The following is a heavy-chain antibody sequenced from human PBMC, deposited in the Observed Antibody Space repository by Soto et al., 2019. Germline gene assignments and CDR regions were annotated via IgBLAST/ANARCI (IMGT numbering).Heavy chain of an antibody. Sequence: QVQLQQWGAGLLKPSETLSLTCAVYGGFVSSGNYYWSWIRQPPGKGLEWIGEMSHSGGTHFNPSLKSRLTISVDTSKIQFSLKMSSVTAADTALYYCARVERGTATTVVDAFDIWGPGTMVTVSS. CDR2: MSHSGGT. CDR3: ARVERGTATTVVDAFDI. J-gene: IGHJ3*02. D-gene: IGHD1-1*01. V-gene: IGHV4-34*01. CDR1: GGFVSSGNYY.